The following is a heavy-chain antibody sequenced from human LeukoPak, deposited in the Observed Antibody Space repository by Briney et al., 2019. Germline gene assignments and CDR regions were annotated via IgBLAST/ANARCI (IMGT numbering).Heavy chain of an antibody. D-gene: IGHD6-19*01. Sequence: GGSLRLSCAASGFTFSSYAVHWVRQAPGKGLEWVAVISYDGSNKYYADSVKGRFTISRDNSKNTLYLQMNSLRAEDTAVYYCARDVFAYSSGGGIIGYWGQGTLVTVSS. CDR3: ARDVFAYSSGGGIIGY. V-gene: IGHV3-30-3*01. CDR1: GFTFSSYA. J-gene: IGHJ4*02. CDR2: ISYDGSNK.